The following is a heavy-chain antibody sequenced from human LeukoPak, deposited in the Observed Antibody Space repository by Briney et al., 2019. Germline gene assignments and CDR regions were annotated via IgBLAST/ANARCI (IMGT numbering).Heavy chain of an antibody. CDR1: VFTFSDYY. CDR2: ISSSSSYT. V-gene: IGHV3-11*06. Sequence: GGSLRLSCAASVFTFSDYYMSWIRQAPGKGLEWVSYISSSSSYTNYADSVKGRFTISRDNAKNSLYLQMNSLRAEDTAVYYCARVGLRDAFDIWGQGTMVTVSS. J-gene: IGHJ3*02. D-gene: IGHD4-17*01. CDR3: ARVGLRDAFDI.